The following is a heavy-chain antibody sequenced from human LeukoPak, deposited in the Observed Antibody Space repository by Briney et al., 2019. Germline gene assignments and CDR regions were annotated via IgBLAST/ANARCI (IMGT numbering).Heavy chain of an antibody. CDR3: ARWPRGYEPDY. J-gene: IGHJ4*02. CDR1: GYTFTNYD. CDR2: MDPNSGNT. V-gene: IGHV1-8*03. D-gene: IGHD5-12*01. Sequence: ASVKVSCKASGYTFTNYDINWVRQATGQGLEWMGWMDPNSGNTGYAQKFQGRVTITRNTSISTAYMELSSLRSEDTAVYYCARWPRGYEPDYWGQGTLVTVSS.